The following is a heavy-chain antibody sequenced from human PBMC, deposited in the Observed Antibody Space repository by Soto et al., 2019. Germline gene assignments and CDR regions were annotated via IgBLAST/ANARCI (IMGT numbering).Heavy chain of an antibody. CDR3: ATEPVMIVVAAGAFDI. Sequence: SVKVSCKASGGTLSSYAISWVRQAPGQGLEWMGGIIPIFGTANYAQKFQGRVTITADESTSTAYMELSSLRSEDTAVYYCATEPVMIVVAAGAFDIWGQGTMVTVSS. J-gene: IGHJ3*02. CDR1: GGTLSSYA. CDR2: IIPIFGTA. D-gene: IGHD3-22*01. V-gene: IGHV1-69*13.